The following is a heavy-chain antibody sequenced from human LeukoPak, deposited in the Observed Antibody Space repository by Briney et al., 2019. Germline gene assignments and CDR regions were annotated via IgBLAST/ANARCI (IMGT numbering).Heavy chain of an antibody. Sequence: VASVKVSCKASGYTFTSYGISWVRQAPGQGLEWMGWINPNSGGTNYAQKFQGRVTMTRDTSISTAYMELSRLRSDDTAVYYCARPMVRGVHSNWFDPWGQGTLVTVSS. J-gene: IGHJ5*02. CDR1: GYTFTSYG. D-gene: IGHD3-10*01. CDR3: ARPMVRGVHSNWFDP. CDR2: INPNSGGT. V-gene: IGHV1-2*02.